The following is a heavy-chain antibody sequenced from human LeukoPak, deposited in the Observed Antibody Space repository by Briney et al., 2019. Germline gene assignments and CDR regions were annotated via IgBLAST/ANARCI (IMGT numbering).Heavy chain of an antibody. CDR1: GGSISSYY. Sequence: SETLSLTCTVSGGSISSYYWSWIRQPAGKGLEWIGRIYTSGSTNYNPSLKSRVTMSVDTSKNQFSLKLSSVTAADTAVYYCARGAGDYVYSFWFDPWGQGTLVTVSS. D-gene: IGHD4-17*01. V-gene: IGHV4-4*07. CDR2: IYTSGST. CDR3: ARGAGDYVYSFWFDP. J-gene: IGHJ5*02.